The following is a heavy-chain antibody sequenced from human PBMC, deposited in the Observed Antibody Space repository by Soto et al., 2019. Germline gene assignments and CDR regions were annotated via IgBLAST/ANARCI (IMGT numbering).Heavy chain of an antibody. Sequence: QITLKESGPTLVKPTQTLTLTCSFFGFSLSTNGVGVGWIRQRPGKALEWVALIYWNDDKGYSPSLNSRLTITKDTSKNQVVLTMTNMDPVDTATYYCARRTTPWGVAVATYDYWGQGTLVTVSS. D-gene: IGHD6-19*01. J-gene: IGHJ4*02. CDR1: GFSLSTNGVG. CDR2: IYWNDDK. CDR3: ARRTTPWGVAVATYDY. V-gene: IGHV2-5*01.